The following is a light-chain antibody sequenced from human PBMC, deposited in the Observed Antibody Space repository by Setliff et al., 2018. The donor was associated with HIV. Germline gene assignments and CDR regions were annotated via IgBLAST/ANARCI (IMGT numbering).Light chain of an antibody. Sequence: QSVLTQPPSASGSRGQSVTISCTGTSSDVGGYNYVSWYQQHPGKAPKLMIYEVNTRPSGVPDRFSGSKSGNTASLTVSGLQAEDEAEYFCSSYAGSNIVIFGGGTKVTVL. J-gene: IGLJ2*01. CDR3: SSYAGSNIVI. CDR2: EVN. V-gene: IGLV2-8*01. CDR1: SSDVGGYNY.